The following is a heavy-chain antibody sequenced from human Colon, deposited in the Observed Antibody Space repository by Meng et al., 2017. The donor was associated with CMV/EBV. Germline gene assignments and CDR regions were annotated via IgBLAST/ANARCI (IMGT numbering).Heavy chain of an antibody. J-gene: IGHJ4*02. Sequence: GESLKISCAASGFTFSNYAMTWVRQTPGKGLEWVSLIFSGGSNTFYADSVKARFTISRDNSKNTLYLQMNSLRVEDTAMYYCVKTSYSYASGFPDYWGQG. CDR2: IFSGGSNT. CDR1: GFTFSNYA. CDR3: VKTSYSYASGFPDY. D-gene: IGHD3-16*01. V-gene: IGHV3-23*03.